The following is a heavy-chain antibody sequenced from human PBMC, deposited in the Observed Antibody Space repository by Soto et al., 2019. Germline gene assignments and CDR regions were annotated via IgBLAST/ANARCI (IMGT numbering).Heavy chain of an antibody. D-gene: IGHD7-27*01. CDR3: VKRGRNWGAFDF. J-gene: IGHJ3*01. CDR2: IGGTDGDSDGVP. CDR1: GFILNNYA. V-gene: IGHV3-23*01. Sequence: VQLLESGGDLVQPGGSLRLSCVASGFILNNYAMSWVRQAPGKGLEWVSTIGGTDGDSDGVPWYEDSVKGRFTIFRERSGKNPVSDLENLRTEDSGPIYLVKRGRNWGAFDFWGQGTTVVVSS.